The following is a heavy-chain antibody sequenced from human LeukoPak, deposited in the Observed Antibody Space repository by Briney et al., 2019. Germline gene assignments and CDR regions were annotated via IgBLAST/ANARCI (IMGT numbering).Heavy chain of an antibody. Sequence: GGSLRLPCAASGFTFSDYTMTWVRQAPGKGLEWVSSITGDCNYIFYADSVKGRFTISRDNAQNSLFLELNSLRGGDTAVYYCARERNFYYFDYWGQGALVTVSS. CDR2: ITGDCNYI. J-gene: IGHJ4*02. V-gene: IGHV3-21*01. D-gene: IGHD3-3*01. CDR3: ARERNFYYFDY. CDR1: GFTFSDYT.